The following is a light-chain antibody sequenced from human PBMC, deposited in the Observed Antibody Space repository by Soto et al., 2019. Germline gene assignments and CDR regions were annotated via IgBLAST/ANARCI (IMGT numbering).Light chain of an antibody. CDR1: HDISTY. CDR2: EAS. Sequence: DIQLTQSPSLLSASVGDRVTITCRASHDISTYLAWYQQKPGKAPKLMIYEASTLQSGVPSRFSGSGSGTEFTLTISGLLPEDFATYHCQQSYSTPWTFGQGTKVEIK. V-gene: IGKV1-9*01. J-gene: IGKJ1*01. CDR3: QQSYSTPWT.